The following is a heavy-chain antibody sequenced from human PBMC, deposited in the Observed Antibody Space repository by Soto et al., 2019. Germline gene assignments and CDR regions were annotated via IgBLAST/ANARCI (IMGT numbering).Heavy chain of an antibody. Sequence: QVHLVESGGGVVQPGRSLRLSCAASGFTYTDFALHWVRQAPGKGLEWVAFISYDGSDKYYADSVKGRFAISRDNSKTTLYLQMNSLRPEDTAVYFCARLAYDSYSAIDVWGQGTTVTVSS. J-gene: IGHJ6*02. CDR3: ARLAYDSYSAIDV. V-gene: IGHV3-30*09. D-gene: IGHD3-22*01. CDR1: GFTYTDFA. CDR2: ISYDGSDK.